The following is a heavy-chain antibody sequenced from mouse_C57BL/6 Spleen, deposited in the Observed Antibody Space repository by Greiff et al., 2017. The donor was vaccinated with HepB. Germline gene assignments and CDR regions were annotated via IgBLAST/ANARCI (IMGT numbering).Heavy chain of an antibody. J-gene: IGHJ2*01. CDR2: IHPNSGST. CDR1: GYTFTSDW. V-gene: IGHV1-64*01. Sequence: QVQLQQPGAELVKPGASVTLSCTASGYTFTSDWLHWVKQRPGQGLEWIGMIHPNSGSTNYNEKFKTKATLTVDKSSSPAYMQLSSLTSEDSAVYYIAGGTTGFDYWGPGTTLTVAS. D-gene: IGHD1-1*01. CDR3: AGGTTGFDY.